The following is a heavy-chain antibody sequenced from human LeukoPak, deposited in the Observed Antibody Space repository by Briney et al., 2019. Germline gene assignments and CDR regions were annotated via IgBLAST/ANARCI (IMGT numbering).Heavy chain of an antibody. CDR2: IYTSGST. J-gene: IGHJ4*02. Sequence: SETLSLTCAVSGYSISSGYYWGWIRQPPGKGLEWIGRIYTSGSTNYNPSLKSRVTISVDTSKNQFSLKLSSVTAADTAVYYCAREGYYYDSSGYFDYWGQGTLVTVSS. D-gene: IGHD3-22*01. CDR3: AREGYYYDSSGYFDY. CDR1: GYSISSGYY. V-gene: IGHV4-38-2*02.